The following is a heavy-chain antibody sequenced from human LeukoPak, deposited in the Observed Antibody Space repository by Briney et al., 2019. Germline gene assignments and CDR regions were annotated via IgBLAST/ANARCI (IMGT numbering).Heavy chain of an antibody. J-gene: IGHJ4*02. V-gene: IGHV4-39*01. Sequence: SETLSLTCTVSGGSISSSSYYWGWIRQPPGKGLEWIGIIYYSGSTYYNPSLKSRLTISVDTSKNQFSLKVSSVTAADTAVYYCARHRAGGSGMAVDYWGQETLVTVSS. CDR2: IYYSGST. D-gene: IGHD3-10*01. CDR1: GGSISSSSYY. CDR3: ARHRAGGSGMAVDY.